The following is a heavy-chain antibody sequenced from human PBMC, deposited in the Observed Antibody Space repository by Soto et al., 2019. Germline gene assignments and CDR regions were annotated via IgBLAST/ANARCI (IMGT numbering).Heavy chain of an antibody. D-gene: IGHD3-9*01. J-gene: IGHJ6*02. Sequence: SVKVSCKASGGTFSSYAISWVRQAPGQGLEWMGGIIPIFGTANYAQKFQGRVTITADESTSTAYMELSSLRSEDTAVYYCARVAAGRRYFDWAQGMDVSGQGTTVSVSS. V-gene: IGHV1-69*13. CDR3: ARVAAGRRYFDWAQGMDV. CDR1: GGTFSSYA. CDR2: IIPIFGTA.